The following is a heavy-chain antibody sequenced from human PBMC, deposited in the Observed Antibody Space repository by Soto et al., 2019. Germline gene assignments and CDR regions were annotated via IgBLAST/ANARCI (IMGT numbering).Heavy chain of an antibody. J-gene: IGHJ4*02. D-gene: IGHD3-10*01. CDR1: GDTFTFYS. CDR2: INPILSMS. V-gene: IGHV1-69*02. CDR3: ASSYGSGYRAFDY. Sequence: QVQLVQSGAEVKRPGSSVKVSCKASGDTFTFYSINWVRQAPGLGLEWMGRINPILSMSNYAQRFQGRDTMTADKSTSTAYMELSRLRSEDTAIYYCASSYGSGYRAFDYWGQGALITVSS.